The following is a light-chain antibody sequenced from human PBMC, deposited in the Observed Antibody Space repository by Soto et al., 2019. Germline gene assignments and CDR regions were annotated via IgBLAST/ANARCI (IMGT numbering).Light chain of an antibody. CDR3: QQYNSYPRT. CDR1: QDIGSS. CDR2: AAS. J-gene: IGKJ1*01. Sequence: DIQMTQSPSSLSVSVGDRVTITCRASQDIGSSLGWFQQKPGKAPKSLIYAASTLQVGVPSRFSSSGSGTDFILTISSLQPEDCATYYCQQYNSYPRTFGQGTKVEIK. V-gene: IGKV1-16*01.